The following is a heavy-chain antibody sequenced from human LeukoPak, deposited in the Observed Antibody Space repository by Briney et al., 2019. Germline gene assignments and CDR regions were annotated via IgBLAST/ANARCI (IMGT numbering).Heavy chain of an antibody. D-gene: IGHD3-3*01. J-gene: IGHJ3*02. V-gene: IGHV1-2*02. Sequence: ASVKVSCKASGYTFTGYYMHWVRQAPGQGLEWMGWINPNSGGTNYAQKFQGRVTMTRDTSISTAYMELSRLRSDDTAVYYCARANAPRYYDFWSGYTDAFDIWGQGTMVTVSP. CDR1: GYTFTGYY. CDR2: INPNSGGT. CDR3: ARANAPRYYDFWSGYTDAFDI.